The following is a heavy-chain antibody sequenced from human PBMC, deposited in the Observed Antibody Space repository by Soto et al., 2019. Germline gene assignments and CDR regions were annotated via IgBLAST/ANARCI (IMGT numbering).Heavy chain of an antibody. CDR3: AREMTTARFDP. CDR2: ISSSSSYI. V-gene: IGHV3-21*01. CDR1: GFTFSSYS. Sequence: EVQLVESGGGLVQPGGSLRLSCAASGFTFSSYSMNWVRQAPGKGLEWVSSISSSSSYIYYADSVKGRFTISRDNAKNSLYLQMNSLRAEDTAVYYCAREMTTARFDPWGQGTLVTVSS. J-gene: IGHJ5*02. D-gene: IGHD4-17*01.